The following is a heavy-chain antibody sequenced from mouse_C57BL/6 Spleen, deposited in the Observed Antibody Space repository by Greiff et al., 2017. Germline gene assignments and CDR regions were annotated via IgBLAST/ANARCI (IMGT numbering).Heavy chain of an antibody. CDR3: ANVKEFIRDY. CDR2: IDPSGSST. Sequence: VQLQQSGAELVRPGTSVKLSCKASGYTFTNYCMHWVKQRPGQGLEWIGVIDPSGSSTNYNQKFKGKATLTVDTSSSTDYMQLSSLTSEDSLVYYCANVKEFIRDYWGQGTTLTVSS. J-gene: IGHJ2*01. V-gene: IGHV1-59*01. CDR1: GYTFTNYC. D-gene: IGHD1-2*01.